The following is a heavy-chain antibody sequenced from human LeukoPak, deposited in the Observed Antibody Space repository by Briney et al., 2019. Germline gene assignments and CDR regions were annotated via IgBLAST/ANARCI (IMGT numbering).Heavy chain of an antibody. J-gene: IGHJ4*02. Sequence: GGSLRLSCAASGFTFSNAWMSWVRQAPGKGLEWVGRIKSKTDGGTTDYAAPVKGRFTISRDNSKNTLYLQMNSLKTEDTAVYYCTTGITMVRGVIHLIDYWGQGTLVTVSS. CDR3: TTGITMVRGVIHLIDY. D-gene: IGHD3-10*01. CDR1: GFTFSNAW. V-gene: IGHV3-15*01. CDR2: IKSKTDGGTT.